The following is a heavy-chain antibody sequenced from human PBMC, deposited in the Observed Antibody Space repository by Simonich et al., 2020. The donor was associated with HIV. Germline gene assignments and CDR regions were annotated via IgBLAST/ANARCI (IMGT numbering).Heavy chain of an antibody. V-gene: IGHV4-34*01. CDR2: INHSGIT. D-gene: IGHD3-3*01. CDR3: ARRDRELILYFDY. Sequence: QVQLQQWGAGLLQPSETLSLTCAVYGGSFSGYDWSGIRQPPGKGLEWIGKINHSGITNYKSSLNSRATISVDKSKNQVSLKLSSVTAADTAIYYCARRDRELILYFDYWGQGNLVTVSS. CDR1: GGSFSGYD. J-gene: IGHJ4*02.